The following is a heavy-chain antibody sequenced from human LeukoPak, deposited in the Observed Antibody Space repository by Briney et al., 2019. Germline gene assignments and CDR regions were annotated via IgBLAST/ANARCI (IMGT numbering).Heavy chain of an antibody. CDR2: ISGSGGST. V-gene: IGHV3-23*01. CDR1: GFTFSSYA. Sequence: GASLRLSCAASGFTFSSYAMSWVRQAPGKGLEWVSAISGSGGSTYYADSVKGRFTISRDNSKNTLYLQMNSLRAEDTAVYYCARAPDIEVVPAAIDYWGQGTLVTVSS. D-gene: IGHD2-2*01. J-gene: IGHJ4*02. CDR3: ARAPDIEVVPAAIDY.